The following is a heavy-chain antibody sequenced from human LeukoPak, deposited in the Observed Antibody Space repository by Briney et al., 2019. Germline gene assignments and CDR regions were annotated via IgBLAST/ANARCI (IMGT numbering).Heavy chain of an antibody. Sequence: GGSLRLSCAASGFTFGLYAMTWVRQTPGKGLEWVSTISAGSAGTYYADSVKGRFAISRDNSKNTLYLQMNSLRADDTAVYYCTKGDYANDAFDIWGQGTMVTVSS. CDR1: GFTFGLYA. CDR3: TKGDYANDAFDI. V-gene: IGHV3-23*01. D-gene: IGHD2-2*01. CDR2: ISAGSAGT. J-gene: IGHJ3*02.